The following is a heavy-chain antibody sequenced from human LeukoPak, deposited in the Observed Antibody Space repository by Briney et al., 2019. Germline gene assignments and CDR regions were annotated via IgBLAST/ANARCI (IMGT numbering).Heavy chain of an antibody. CDR2: IKQDGSEK. Sequence: GGSLGLSCAASGFTFSSYWMSWVRQAPGKGLEWVANIKQDGSEKYYVDSVKGRFTISRDNAKNSLYLQMNSLRAEDTAVYYCARDRMGGSFDYWGQGTLVTVSS. CDR1: GFTFSSYW. V-gene: IGHV3-7*01. CDR3: ARDRMGGSFDY. J-gene: IGHJ4*02. D-gene: IGHD2-15*01.